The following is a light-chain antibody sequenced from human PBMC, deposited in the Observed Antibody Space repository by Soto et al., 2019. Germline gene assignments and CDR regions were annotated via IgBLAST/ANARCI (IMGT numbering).Light chain of an antibody. J-gene: IGKJ4*01. V-gene: IGKV3-15*01. CDR2: GAS. Sequence: EIVMTQSQATLSVSPGEKATLSCRASQSVRTTLAWYQQKPGQAPRLLIYGASTRATGIPARFSGSGSGTEFTLTISSLQSEDFAVYYCQQYNNWPPLTFGGGTKVEIK. CDR3: QQYNNWPPLT. CDR1: QSVRTT.